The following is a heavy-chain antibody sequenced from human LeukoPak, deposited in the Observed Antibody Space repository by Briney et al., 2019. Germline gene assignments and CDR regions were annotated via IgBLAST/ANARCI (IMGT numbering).Heavy chain of an antibody. CDR1: GYTFTDYY. J-gene: IGHJ5*02. V-gene: IGHV1-2*02. CDR3: ARGARSSDWFDP. D-gene: IGHD3-10*01. Sequence: ASVKVSCKASGYTFTDYYIHWVRQAPGHGPEWMGWINPHSGGAKYAQKFLGRVTMTRDTSISTVFMEVSRLRSDDTAVYYCARGARSSDWFDPWGQGTLVTVSS. CDR2: INPHSGGA.